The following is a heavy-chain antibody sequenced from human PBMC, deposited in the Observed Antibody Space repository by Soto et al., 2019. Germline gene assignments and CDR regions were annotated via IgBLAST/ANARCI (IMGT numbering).Heavy chain of an antibody. J-gene: IGHJ4*02. Sequence: QVQLLQSATEVKKPGASVKVSCKAYGYTFRNYGITWVRQAPGQGLEWMGWVSGYNRNTNYAQKVXXXGXLTIDTSSGTAFLELRSLTSDDTAVYYCARERQYEPLPYWGQGTLGIVS. CDR1: GYTFRNYG. CDR3: ARERQYEPLPY. V-gene: IGHV1-18*01. CDR2: VSGYNRNT. D-gene: IGHD2-2*01.